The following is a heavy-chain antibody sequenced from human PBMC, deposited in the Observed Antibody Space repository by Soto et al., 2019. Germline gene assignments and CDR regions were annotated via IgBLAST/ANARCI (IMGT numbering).Heavy chain of an antibody. J-gene: IGHJ3*01. CDR3: ARGVVAAIGRALDV. Sequence: SETLSLTCTVSGGSISSGDYHWSWIRQPPGEGLEYIGYMHYSGSTDYNPSLKSRVTMSVDTSKNQFSLKLTSVTAADSAVYYCARGVVAAIGRALDVWGQGTMVTVS. V-gene: IGHV4-61*08. CDR2: MHYSGST. CDR1: GGSISSGDYH. D-gene: IGHD2-15*01.